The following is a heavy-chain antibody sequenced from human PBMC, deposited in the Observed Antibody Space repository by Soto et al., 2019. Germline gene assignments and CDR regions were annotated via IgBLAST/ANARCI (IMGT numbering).Heavy chain of an antibody. J-gene: IGHJ6*02. V-gene: IGHV4-34*01. Sequence: PSETLSLTCAVSGGSFSGYYWSWIRQPPGKGLEWIGEINHSGSTNYNPYLKSRVTISVDTSKNQFSLKLSSVTAADTAGYYCERGGSSFLQKPYYYYGMDGWGQGTTVT. CDR3: ERGGSSFLQKPYYYYGMDG. CDR2: INHSGST. CDR1: GGSFSGYY. D-gene: IGHD6-13*01.